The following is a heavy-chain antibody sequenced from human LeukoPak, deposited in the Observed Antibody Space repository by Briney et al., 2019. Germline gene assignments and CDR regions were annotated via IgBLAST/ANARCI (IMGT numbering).Heavy chain of an antibody. V-gene: IGHV4-31*03. D-gene: IGHD4-17*01. CDR2: IYYSGST. CDR3: ARGSTTKYYYGMDV. CDR1: GGSISSGGYY. Sequence: SETLSLTCTVSGGSISSGGYYWSWIRQHPGKGLEWIGYIYYSGSTYYNPSLKSRVTISVDTSKNQFSLKLSSVTAADTAAYYCARGSTTKYYYGMDVWGQGTTVTVSS. J-gene: IGHJ6*02.